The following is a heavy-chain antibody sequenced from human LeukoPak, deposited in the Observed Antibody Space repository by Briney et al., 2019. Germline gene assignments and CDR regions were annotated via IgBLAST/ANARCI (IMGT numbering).Heavy chain of an antibody. CDR1: GGTFSSYA. CDR3: AGGDHIVVVTAIFSLGY. Sequence: SVKVSCKASGGTFSSYAISWVRQAPGQGLEWMGGITPIFGTANYAQKFQGRVTITADESTSTAYMELSSLRSEDTAVYYCAGGDHIVVVTAIFSLGYWGQGTLVTVSS. CDR2: ITPIFGTA. V-gene: IGHV1-69*01. D-gene: IGHD2-21*02. J-gene: IGHJ4*02.